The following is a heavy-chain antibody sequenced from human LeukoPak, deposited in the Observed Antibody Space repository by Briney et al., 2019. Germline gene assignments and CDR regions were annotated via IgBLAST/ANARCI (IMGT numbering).Heavy chain of an antibody. D-gene: IGHD6-13*01. V-gene: IGHV4-34*01. J-gene: IGHJ5*02. CDR3: ARGPPPYSSSWYALFSNWFDP. CDR1: GGSFSGYY. Sequence: SETLSLTCAVYGGSFSGYYWSWVRQPPGKGLEWIGEMNHSGRTNYNPSLKSLVTISLVTSKYHFSLNLSSVTPSHTAVYYCARGPPPYSSSWYALFSNWFDPCGQGTLVTVSS. CDR2: MNHSGRT.